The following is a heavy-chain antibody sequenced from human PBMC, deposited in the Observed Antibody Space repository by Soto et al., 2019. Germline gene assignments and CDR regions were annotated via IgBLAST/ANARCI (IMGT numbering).Heavy chain of an antibody. CDR3: AKLLRDYGGNSGGNYFDY. D-gene: IGHD4-17*01. Sequence: GGSLRLSCAASGFTFSSYAMSWVRQAPGKGLEWVSAISGSGGSTYYADSGKGRFTISRDNSKNTLYLQMNSLRAEDTAVYYCAKLLRDYGGNSGGNYFDYWGQGTLVTVSS. V-gene: IGHV3-23*01. CDR1: GFTFSSYA. J-gene: IGHJ4*02. CDR2: ISGSGGST.